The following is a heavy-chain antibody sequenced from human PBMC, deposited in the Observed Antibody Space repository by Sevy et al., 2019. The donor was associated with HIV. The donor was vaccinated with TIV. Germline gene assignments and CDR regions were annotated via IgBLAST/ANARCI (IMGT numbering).Heavy chain of an antibody. CDR3: ARALAAAASS. J-gene: IGHJ5*02. Sequence: GGSLRLSCAASGFTFSAYWMHWVRQAPGKGLEWVVNINQGGSEKYYVDSVKGRFTIPRDNAKNSLFLQMNSLRAEDTAVYYCARALAAAASSWGQGALVTVSS. V-gene: IGHV3-7*01. CDR1: GFTFSAYW. D-gene: IGHD6-13*01. CDR2: INQGGSEK.